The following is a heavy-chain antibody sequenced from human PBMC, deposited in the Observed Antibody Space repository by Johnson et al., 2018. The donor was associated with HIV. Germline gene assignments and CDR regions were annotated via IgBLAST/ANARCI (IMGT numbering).Heavy chain of an antibody. V-gene: IGHV3-64*01. J-gene: IGHJ3*01. CDR1: GFTFSSYA. Sequence: VRLVESGGGLVQPGGSLRLSCAASGFTFSSYAMHWVRQAPGKGLEYFSAISNNGDSTYYANSVKDRFTISRDNSKNTLYLQMNSLRAEDTAVYYCARETRSAAAGHGAFDVWGQGTMVTVSS. CDR2: ISNNGDST. D-gene: IGHD6-13*01. CDR3: ARETRSAAAGHGAFDV.